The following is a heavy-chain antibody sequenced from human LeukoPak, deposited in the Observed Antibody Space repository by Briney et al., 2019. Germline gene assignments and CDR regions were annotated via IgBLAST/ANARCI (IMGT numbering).Heavy chain of an antibody. D-gene: IGHD3-3*01. CDR2: ISYDGSSE. Sequence: GGSLRLSCAVSGFTFGNYGMHWVRQAPGKGLEWVALISYDGSSEYYAGSVKGRFTISRDNSKITVYLQMNSLRAEDTAVYYCAKGGRTLRFFEWSGGDYWGQGTLVTVPS. J-gene: IGHJ4*02. V-gene: IGHV3-30*18. CDR3: AKGGRTLRFFEWSGGDY. CDR1: GFTFGNYG.